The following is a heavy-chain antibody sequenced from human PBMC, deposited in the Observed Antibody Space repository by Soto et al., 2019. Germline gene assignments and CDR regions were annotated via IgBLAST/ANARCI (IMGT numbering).Heavy chain of an antibody. V-gene: IGHV1-18*01. CDR2: VSAFNGDR. D-gene: IGHD1-26*01. J-gene: IGHJ4*02. Sequence: QVQLVQSGAEVKKPGASMKVSCRASGYTFRNYGVTWVRQAPGQGLEWVGWVSAFNGDRNSAQKFQGRVTMTTDTSTSTAYMELRSLRSDDTAVYYCARTPGSGSYSSFWGQGTLVTVSA. CDR3: ARTPGSGSYSSF. CDR1: GYTFRNYG.